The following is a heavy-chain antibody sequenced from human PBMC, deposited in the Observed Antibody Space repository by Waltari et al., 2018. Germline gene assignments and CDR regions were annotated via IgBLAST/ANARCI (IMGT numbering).Heavy chain of an antibody. J-gene: IGHJ6*02. V-gene: IGHV3-11*01. Sequence: QERLVESGGGLIKPGGSLRLSCAASGFMFSYYYIHSIRQAPGKGLEWVSYIGSSGHTIYYADSGKGRFTISRDNAKNSLYLQMNSLRADDTAVYYCASTTRTTSYYQYGMDVWGQGTTVTVS. D-gene: IGHD1-1*01. CDR1: GFMFSYYY. CDR3: ASTTRTTSYYQYGMDV. CDR2: IGSSGHTI.